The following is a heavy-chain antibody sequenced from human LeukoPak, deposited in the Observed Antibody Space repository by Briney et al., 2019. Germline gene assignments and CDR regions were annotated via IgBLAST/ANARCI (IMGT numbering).Heavy chain of an antibody. Sequence: PSETLSLTCTVSGGSISSYYWSWIRQPPGKGLEWIGCIYYSGSTNYNPSLKSRVTISVDTSKNQFSLKLSSVTAADTAVYYCARVTYDYGGNSGWYFDLWGRGTLVTVSS. CDR3: ARVTYDYGGNSGWYFDL. CDR2: IYYSGST. J-gene: IGHJ2*01. CDR1: GGSISSYY. V-gene: IGHV4-59*12. D-gene: IGHD4-23*01.